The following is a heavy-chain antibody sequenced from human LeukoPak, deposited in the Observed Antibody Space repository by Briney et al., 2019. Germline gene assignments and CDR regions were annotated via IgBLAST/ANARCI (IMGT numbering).Heavy chain of an antibody. Sequence: SVKVSCKASGYTFTSYGISWVRQAPGQGLEWMGGIIPIFGTANYAQKIQGRVTIAADESTSTAYMELSSLRSEDTAVYYCARVPYYGSGSFDIWGQGTMVTVSS. V-gene: IGHV1-69*13. D-gene: IGHD3-10*01. CDR1: GYTFTSYG. J-gene: IGHJ3*02. CDR3: ARVPYYGSGSFDI. CDR2: IIPIFGTA.